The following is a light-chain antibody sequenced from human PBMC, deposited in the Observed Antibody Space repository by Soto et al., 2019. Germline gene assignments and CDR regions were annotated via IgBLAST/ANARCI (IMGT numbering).Light chain of an antibody. CDR2: DAS. CDR3: KQYNSYSPLT. CDR1: QSISSW. J-gene: IGKJ3*01. Sequence: DIQMTQSPSTLSASVGDRVTITCRASQSISSWLAWYQQKPGKAPKLLIYDASSLESGVPSRFSGSASGTDFTLTLSSLQPDDFATYYCKQYNSYSPLTFGPGTNVDIK. V-gene: IGKV1-5*01.